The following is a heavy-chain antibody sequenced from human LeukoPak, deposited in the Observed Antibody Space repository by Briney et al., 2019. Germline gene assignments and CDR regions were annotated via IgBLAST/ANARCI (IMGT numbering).Heavy chain of an antibody. CDR1: GGSISSGDYY. Sequence: PSQTLSLTCTVSGGSISSGDYYWSWIRQPPGKGLEWIGYIYYSGSTYYNPSLKSRVTISVDTSKNQFSLKLSSVTAADTAVYYCARVFGYCTNGVCYWKYAFDIWGQGTMVTVSS. CDR3: ARVFGYCTNGVCYWKYAFDI. V-gene: IGHV4-30-4*01. CDR2: IYYSGST. J-gene: IGHJ3*02. D-gene: IGHD2-8*01.